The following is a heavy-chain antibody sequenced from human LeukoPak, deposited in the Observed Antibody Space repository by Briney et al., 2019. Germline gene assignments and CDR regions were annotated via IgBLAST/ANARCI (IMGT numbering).Heavy chain of an antibody. CDR3: ASAGNYYGDYDF. CDR2: ISGSGSIT. D-gene: IGHD4-17*01. V-gene: IGHV3-23*01. CDR1: GFTFSSYA. Sequence: GGSLRLSCAASGFTFSSYAMSWVRQAPGKGLEWVSTISGSGSITYYADSVKGRFTISRDNSRNTLYLQMNSLRADDTAVYYCASAGNYYGDYDFWGQGTLVTVSS. J-gene: IGHJ4*02.